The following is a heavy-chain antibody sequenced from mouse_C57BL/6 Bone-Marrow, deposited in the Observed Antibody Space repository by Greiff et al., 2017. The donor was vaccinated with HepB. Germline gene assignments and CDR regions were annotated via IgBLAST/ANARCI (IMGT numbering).Heavy chain of an antibody. D-gene: IGHD1-1*01. Sequence: QVQLQQPGTELVKPGASVKLSCKASGYTFTSYWMHWVKQRPGQGLEWIGNINPSNGGTNYNEKFKSKATLTVDKSSSTAYLQLISLTSEDSAVYYCARHYGSSYDWFAYWGQGTLVTVSA. J-gene: IGHJ3*01. V-gene: IGHV1-53*01. CDR1: GYTFTSYW. CDR2: INPSNGGT. CDR3: ARHYGSSYDWFAY.